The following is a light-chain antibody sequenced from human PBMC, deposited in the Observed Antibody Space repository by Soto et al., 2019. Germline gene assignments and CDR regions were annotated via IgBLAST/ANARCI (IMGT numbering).Light chain of an antibody. CDR1: QNVNIN. CDR2: GAS. J-gene: IGKJ4*01. V-gene: IGKV3D-15*01. Sequence: IVMTQSPVTPSVSTGERVTLSCRVSQNVNINLAWYQQRPGQAPRVLIYGASNRASGIPDRFSGSGSGTAFTLTTSSLEPDDSALQYCQQYKDLSPLTVGGGTRVAFK. CDR3: QQYKDLSPLT.